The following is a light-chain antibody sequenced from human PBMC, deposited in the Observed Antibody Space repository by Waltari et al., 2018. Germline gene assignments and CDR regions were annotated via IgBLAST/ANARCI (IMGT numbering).Light chain of an antibody. CDR1: DSDVGSFDR. Sequence: QSALTQPPSVSGSPGQSVTISCTGPDSDVGSFDRVSWPQQPPGPAPNVLIYEVSNRPTGVPDRFSGSKSGNMASLTISGLQAEDEADYYCSSFTTSNTWVFGGGTKLTVL. J-gene: IGLJ3*02. CDR2: EVS. CDR3: SSFTTSNTWV. V-gene: IGLV2-18*02.